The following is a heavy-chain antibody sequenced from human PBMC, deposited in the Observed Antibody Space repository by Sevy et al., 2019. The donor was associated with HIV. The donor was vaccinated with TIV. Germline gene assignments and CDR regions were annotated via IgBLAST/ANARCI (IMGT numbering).Heavy chain of an antibody. CDR3: AKDLEQHLGPDY. J-gene: IGHJ4*02. V-gene: IGHV3-23*01. D-gene: IGHD6-13*01. CDR2: ISPTGGTT. Sequence: GGSLRLSCAASGFTFSSYDMSWVRQAPGKGLEWVSGISPTGGTTQYAESVKGRFIISRDNSKKTLFLQMNSLRAEDTALYYCAKDLEQHLGPDYWGPGTQVTVSS. CDR1: GFTFSSYD.